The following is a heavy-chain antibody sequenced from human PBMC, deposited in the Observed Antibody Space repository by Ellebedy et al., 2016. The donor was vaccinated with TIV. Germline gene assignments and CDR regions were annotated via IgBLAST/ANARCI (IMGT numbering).Heavy chain of an antibody. CDR2: MCYSVTT. CDR1: GGSISRGDYY. V-gene: IGHV4-30-4*01. J-gene: IGHJ5*02. Sequence: MPSETLSLTCTVSGGSISRGDYYWSWFRQPPGKGPAWIGHMCYSVTTYYNPFLKSRITISVDTSKNQFSLKLSSVTAADTAVYYCVRDYRSARTNWFDPWGQGTLVPVSS. CDR3: VRDYRSARTNWFDP. D-gene: IGHD1-14*01.